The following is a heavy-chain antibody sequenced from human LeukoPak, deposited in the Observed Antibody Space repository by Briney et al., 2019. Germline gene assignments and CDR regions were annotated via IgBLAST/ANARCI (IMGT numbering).Heavy chain of an antibody. CDR1: GYTFTGYY. J-gene: IGHJ4*02. D-gene: IGHD3-22*01. Sequence: ASVKVSCKASGYTFTGYYMHWVRQAPGQGLEWMGWINPNSGGTNYAQKFQGRVTMTRDTSISTAYMELGRLRSDDTAVYYCARGGSRYYDSSGYYYDYWGQGTLVTVSS. V-gene: IGHV1-2*02. CDR3: ARGGSRYYDSSGYYYDY. CDR2: INPNSGGT.